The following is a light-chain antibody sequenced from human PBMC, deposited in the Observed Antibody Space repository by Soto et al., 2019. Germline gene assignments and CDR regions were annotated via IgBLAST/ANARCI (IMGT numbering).Light chain of an antibody. Sequence: QSVLTQPASVSGSPGQSITISCTGTSSDVGSYNLVSWYQQHPGKAPKLMIYDVSNRPSGVSNRFSGSKSGNTASLTISGLQAEDEADYYCSSYISSSTPHVFGTGTKVTVL. CDR3: SSYISSSTPHV. CDR2: DVS. J-gene: IGLJ1*01. V-gene: IGLV2-14*02. CDR1: SSDVGSYNL.